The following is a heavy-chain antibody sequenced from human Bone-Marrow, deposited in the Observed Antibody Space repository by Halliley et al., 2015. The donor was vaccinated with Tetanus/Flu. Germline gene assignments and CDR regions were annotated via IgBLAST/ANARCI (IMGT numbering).Heavy chain of an antibody. CDR2: ISYDGNDK. Sequence: ISYDGNDKYYADSVKGRFTISRDNSKNTLYLQIDSLRTDDTAVYYCAKGAYYSESSGYSFFDLWGQGTLVTVSS. J-gene: IGHJ4*02. D-gene: IGHD3-22*01. CDR3: AKGAYYSESSGYSFFDL. V-gene: IGHV3-30*18.